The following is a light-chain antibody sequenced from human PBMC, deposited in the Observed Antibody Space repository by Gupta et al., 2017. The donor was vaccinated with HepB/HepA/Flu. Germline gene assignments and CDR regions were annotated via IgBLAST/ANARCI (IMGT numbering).Light chain of an antibody. CDR3: RQDTHRPPWT. CDR2: KVS. CDR1: QSLVYSDGNTY. J-gene: IGKJ1*01. Sequence: DVVMTQSPLSLPVTLGQPASISCRSSQSLVYSDGNTYLNWFQQRTGQSPRRLIYKVSNRDSGVPDRLSGSGSGTDFTLNISRGEAEDVGVYYCRQDTHRPPWTFGQGTKVEIK. V-gene: IGKV2-30*01.